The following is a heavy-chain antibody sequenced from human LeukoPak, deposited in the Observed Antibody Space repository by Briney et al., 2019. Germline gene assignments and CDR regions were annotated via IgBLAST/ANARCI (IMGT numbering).Heavy chain of an antibody. CDR3: AKALSGGEQLDAFDI. CDR1: GFTFSSYG. D-gene: IGHD3-10*01. Sequence: GGSLRLSCAASGFTFSSYGMHWVRQAPGKGLEWVAFIRYDGSNKYYADSVKGRFTISRGNSKNTLYLQMNSLRAEDTAVYYCAKALSGGEQLDAFDIWGQRTMVTVSS. CDR2: IRYDGSNK. J-gene: IGHJ3*02. V-gene: IGHV3-30*02.